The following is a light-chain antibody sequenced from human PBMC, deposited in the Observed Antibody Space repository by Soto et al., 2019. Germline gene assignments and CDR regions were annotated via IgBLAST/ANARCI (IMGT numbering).Light chain of an antibody. J-gene: IGLJ1*01. Sequence: QSALTQPASVSGSPRQSITISCTGTSSDVGGYNYVSWYQQHPGKAPKLMIYEVSSQPSGVSNRFSGSKSGNTASLTISGLQAEDEADYYCSSYTSSSTYVFGTGTKVTVL. CDR2: EVS. CDR3: SSYTSSSTYV. V-gene: IGLV2-14*01. CDR1: SSDVGGYNY.